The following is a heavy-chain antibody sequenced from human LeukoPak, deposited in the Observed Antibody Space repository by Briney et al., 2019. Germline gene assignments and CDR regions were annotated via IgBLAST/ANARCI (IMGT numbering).Heavy chain of an antibody. J-gene: IGHJ6*03. CDR2: IIPIFGTA. V-gene: IGHV1-69*05. Sequence: GASVKVSCKASGGTFSSYAISWVRQAPGQGLEWMGGIIPIFGTANYAQKFQGRVTITTDESTSTAYMELSSLRSEDTAVYYCAREYGSSGYYFRMDVWGKGTTVTVSS. D-gene: IGHD3-22*01. CDR3: AREYGSSGYYFRMDV. CDR1: GGTFSSYA.